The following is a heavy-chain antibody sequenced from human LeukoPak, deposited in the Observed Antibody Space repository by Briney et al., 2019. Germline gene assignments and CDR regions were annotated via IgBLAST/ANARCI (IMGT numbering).Heavy chain of an antibody. CDR3: ARCYGITMVRGVPSYYYYMDV. J-gene: IGHJ6*03. Sequence: ASVKLSCKASGYTFTGFYMRWVPQAPGRGLEWMGGINPNSGSTNYAQKFQGRVTMTRETSISTAYMELSGLTSDDTAVYYCARCYGITMVRGVPSYYYYMDVWGKGSTATVSS. CDR2: INPNSGST. D-gene: IGHD3-10*01. CDR1: GYTFTGFY. V-gene: IGHV1-2*02.